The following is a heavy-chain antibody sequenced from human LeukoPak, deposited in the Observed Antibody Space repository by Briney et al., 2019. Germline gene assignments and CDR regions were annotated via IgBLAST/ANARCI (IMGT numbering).Heavy chain of an antibody. CDR1: GFTFSSYE. CDR2: ISSSGSTI. CDR3: TSGLPVRRSNNTPVDY. J-gene: IGHJ4*02. D-gene: IGHD2-21*01. V-gene: IGHV3-48*03. Sequence: PGGSLRLSCAASGFTFSSYEMNWVRQAPGKGLEWVSYISSSGSTIYYADSVKGPFTISRDNAKNSLYLQMNSLKTEDTAVYYCTSGLPVRRSNNTPVDYWGQGTLVTVSS.